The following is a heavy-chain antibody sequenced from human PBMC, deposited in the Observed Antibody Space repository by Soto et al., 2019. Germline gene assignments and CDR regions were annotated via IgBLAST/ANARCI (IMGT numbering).Heavy chain of an antibody. CDR2: IIPMFGIA. V-gene: IGHV1-69*02. Sequence: QVQLVQSGAEVKKPGSSVKVSCKASGGTFSSYTISWVRQAPGQGLEWMGRIIPMFGIANYAQKFQGRVTITADKSTGTAYMGLSSLRSEDTAVYYCARGYGDSHDYWGQGTLVTVSS. CDR3: ARGYGDSHDY. D-gene: IGHD4-17*01. J-gene: IGHJ4*02. CDR1: GGTFSSYT.